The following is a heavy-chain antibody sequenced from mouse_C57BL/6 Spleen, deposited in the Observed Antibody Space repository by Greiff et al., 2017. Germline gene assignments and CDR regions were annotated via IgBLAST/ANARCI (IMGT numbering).Heavy chain of an antibody. CDR2: IYPGDGDT. J-gene: IGHJ3*01. CDR3: ARGDDYGFAY. V-gene: IGHV1-82*01. D-gene: IGHD2-4*01. Sequence: VQLQQSGPELVKPGASVKISCKASGYAFSSSWMNWVKQRPGKGLEWIGRIYPGDGDTNYNGKFKGKATLTADKSSSTAYMQLSSLTSEDSAVYFCARGDDYGFAYWGQGTLVTVSA. CDR1: GYAFSSSW.